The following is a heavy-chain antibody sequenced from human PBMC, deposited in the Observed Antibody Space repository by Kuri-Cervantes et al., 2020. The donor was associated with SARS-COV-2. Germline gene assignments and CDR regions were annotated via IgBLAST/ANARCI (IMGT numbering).Heavy chain of an antibody. CDR1: GFTFSSYD. Sequence: GESLKISCAACGFTFSSYDMHRVRQATGKGLEWVSAIGTAGDTYYPGSVKGQFTISRENAKNSLYLQMNSLRAEDTAVYYCAREPLYSPYDYWGQGTLVTVSS. D-gene: IGHD2-15*01. CDR3: AREPLYSPYDY. V-gene: IGHV3-13*03. J-gene: IGHJ4*02. CDR2: IGTAGDT.